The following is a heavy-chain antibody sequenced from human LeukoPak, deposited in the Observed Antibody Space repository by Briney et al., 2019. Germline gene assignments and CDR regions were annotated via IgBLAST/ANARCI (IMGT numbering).Heavy chain of an antibody. Sequence: GGSLRLSCAASGFTFSSYGMHWVRQAPGKGLEWVAVISYDGSNKYYADSVKGRFTISRDNSKNTLYLQMNSLRAEDTAVYYCAKGSRGIAVAGILTHFDYWGQGTLVTVSS. V-gene: IGHV3-30*18. D-gene: IGHD6-19*01. CDR2: ISYDGSNK. CDR1: GFTFSSYG. J-gene: IGHJ4*02. CDR3: AKGSRGIAVAGILTHFDY.